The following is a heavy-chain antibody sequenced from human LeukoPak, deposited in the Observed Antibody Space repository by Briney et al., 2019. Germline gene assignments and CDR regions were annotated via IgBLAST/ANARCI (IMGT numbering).Heavy chain of an antibody. CDR2: IFYSGSI. V-gene: IGHV4-39*01. CDR3: ARTCGRGRVDPGTSGYVDY. D-gene: IGHD3-22*01. Sequence: SETLSLTCTVSGGSISSSACYWDWIRQPLGKGLEWMGSIFYSGSINYKSSLWSRITMSIDTSMNQFSLKLNSVTAADTAIYYCARTCGRGRVDPGTSGYVDYWGQGTLVTVSS. J-gene: IGHJ4*02. CDR1: GGSISSSACY.